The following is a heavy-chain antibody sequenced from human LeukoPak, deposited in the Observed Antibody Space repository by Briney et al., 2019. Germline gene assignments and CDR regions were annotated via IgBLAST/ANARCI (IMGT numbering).Heavy chain of an antibody. CDR3: AGTYGSGSYIDY. J-gene: IGHJ4*02. Sequence: SETLSLTCAVYGGSFSGYYWSWIRQPPGKGLEWIGEIHHSGSNNCNPSLKSRITISVDTSKNQFSLKLSSVTAADTAVYYCAGTYGSGSYIDYWGQGTLVTVSS. CDR2: IHHSGSN. CDR1: GGSFSGYY. V-gene: IGHV4-34*01. D-gene: IGHD3-10*01.